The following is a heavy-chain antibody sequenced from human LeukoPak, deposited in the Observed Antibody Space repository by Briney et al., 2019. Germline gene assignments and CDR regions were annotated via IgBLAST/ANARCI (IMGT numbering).Heavy chain of an antibody. Sequence: PSETLSLTRTVSGGSVSSGSYYWSWIRQPPGKGLEWIGYIYYSGSTNYNPSLKSRVAISVDTSKNQFSLKLSSVTAADTAVYYCARVPTYYYDSSGYYYFDYWGQGTLVTVSS. CDR3: ARVPTYYYDSSGYYYFDY. CDR1: GGSVSSGSYY. CDR2: IYYSGST. J-gene: IGHJ4*02. D-gene: IGHD3-22*01. V-gene: IGHV4-61*01.